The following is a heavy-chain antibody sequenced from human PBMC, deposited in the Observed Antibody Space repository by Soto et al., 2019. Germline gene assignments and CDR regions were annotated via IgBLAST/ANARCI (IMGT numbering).Heavy chain of an antibody. CDR2: ISSSSSYT. Sequence: GGSLRLSCAASGFTFSDYYMSWIRQAPGKGLEWVSYISSSSSYTNYADSVKGRFTISRDNAKNSLYLQMNSLRAEDTAVYYCARDSPDYYGSGSYPYYYGMDVWGQGTTVTVSS. D-gene: IGHD3-10*01. CDR3: ARDSPDYYGSGSYPYYYGMDV. J-gene: IGHJ6*02. CDR1: GFTFSDYY. V-gene: IGHV3-11*05.